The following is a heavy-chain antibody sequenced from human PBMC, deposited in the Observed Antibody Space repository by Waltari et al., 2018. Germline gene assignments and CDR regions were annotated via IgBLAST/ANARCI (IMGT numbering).Heavy chain of an antibody. CDR2: IYHSGST. CDR1: GYSISSGYY. CDR3: ARGITIFGVVPQPYYFDY. J-gene: IGHJ4*02. D-gene: IGHD3-3*01. V-gene: IGHV4-38-2*01. Sequence: QVQLQESGTGLVKPSETLSLTCAVSGYSISSGYYWGWLRQPPGKGLDWIGSIYHSGSTYYNPSLKSRVTISVDTSKNQFSLKLSSVTAADTAVYYCARGITIFGVVPQPYYFDYWGQGTLVTVSS.